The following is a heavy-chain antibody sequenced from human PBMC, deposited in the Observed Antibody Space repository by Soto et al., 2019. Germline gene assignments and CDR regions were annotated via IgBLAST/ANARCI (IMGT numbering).Heavy chain of an antibody. D-gene: IGHD4-4*01. V-gene: IGHV3-21*01. CDR3: ARSGDTVYGMDV. CDR1: GFTFSRYS. Sequence: EVQLVESGGGLVKPGGSLRLSCAASGFTFSRYSMNWVRQAPGKGLEWVSSISSSSSYIYYADSVKGRFTIARDNAKNSLNLQMNSLRAEDTAVYYCARSGDTVYGMDVWGQGPTVTVFS. CDR2: ISSSSSYI. J-gene: IGHJ6*02.